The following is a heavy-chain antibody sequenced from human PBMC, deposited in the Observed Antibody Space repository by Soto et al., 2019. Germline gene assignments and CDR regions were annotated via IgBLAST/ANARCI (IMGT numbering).Heavy chain of an antibody. J-gene: IGHJ1*01. Sequence: AGGSLRLSCATSGFTFDDYAMHWVRQVPGKGLEWVSGINWNSGCIGYGDSAKGRFAISRDNAKNSLHLQMNSLSAEDTAFYYCVKDESINWYSGHFRHWGQGTLVTVSS. CDR1: GFTFDDYA. V-gene: IGHV3-9*01. CDR2: INWNSGCI. D-gene: IGHD6-13*01. CDR3: VKDESINWYSGHFRH.